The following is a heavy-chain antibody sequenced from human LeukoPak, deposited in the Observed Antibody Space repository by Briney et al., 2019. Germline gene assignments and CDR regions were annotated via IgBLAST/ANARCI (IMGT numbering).Heavy chain of an antibody. V-gene: IGHV4-30-4*01. J-gene: IGHJ4*02. Sequence: SETLSLTCTVSGGSISSADYSWSGIRQPPGKGLECIGYIYYSGSTYYNPSLKSRVTISVDTSKNQFSLRLSSVTAADTAVYYCARAKSQRGYTYGPHTYFDYWGQGTLVTVSS. D-gene: IGHD5-18*01. CDR2: IYYSGST. CDR3: ARAKSQRGYTYGPHTYFDY. CDR1: GGSISSADYS.